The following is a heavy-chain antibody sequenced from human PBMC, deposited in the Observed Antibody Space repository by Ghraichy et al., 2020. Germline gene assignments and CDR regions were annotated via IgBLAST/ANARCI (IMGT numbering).Heavy chain of an antibody. V-gene: IGHV1-2*02. CDR1: GYTFTGYY. D-gene: IGHD2-2*01. CDR3: ARLIVVVPAASEDYFDY. J-gene: IGHJ4*02. Sequence: ASVKVSCKASGYTFTGYYMHWVRQAPGQGLEWMGWINPNSGGTNYAQKFQGRVTMTRDTSISTAYMELSRLRSDDTAVYYCARLIVVVPAASEDYFDYWGQGTLVTVSS. CDR2: INPNSGGT.